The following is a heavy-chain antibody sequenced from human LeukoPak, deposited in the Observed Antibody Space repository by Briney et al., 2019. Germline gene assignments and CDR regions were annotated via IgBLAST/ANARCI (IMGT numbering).Heavy chain of an antibody. CDR1: GFTFSNYW. J-gene: IGHJ4*02. D-gene: IGHD4-17*01. Sequence: HPGGSLRLSCAASGFTFSNYWMNWVRQAPGKGLEWVANIKQDGSEKYYVDSVKGRFTISRDNAKNSLFLQMNSLRADDTAVYYCARRRRKSGDYGPFFDYWGQGTLVTVSS. CDR2: IKQDGSEK. V-gene: IGHV3-7*03. CDR3: ARRRRKSGDYGPFFDY.